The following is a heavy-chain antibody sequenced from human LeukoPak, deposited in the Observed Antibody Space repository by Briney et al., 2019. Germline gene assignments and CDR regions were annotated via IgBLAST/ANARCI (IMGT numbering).Heavy chain of an antibody. V-gene: IGHV1-2*02. Sequence: GASVTVSFTSSGYTFTVYYMQWVRQAHGQGLEWMGWINPNSGGTNYAQKFQGRITMTRDTSISTVYMELSRLTSDDTAVYYCARGRHCSGGSCYLDYWGQGTLVTVS. CDR1: GYTFTVYY. CDR2: INPNSGGT. J-gene: IGHJ4*02. CDR3: ARGRHCSGGSCYLDY. D-gene: IGHD2-15*01.